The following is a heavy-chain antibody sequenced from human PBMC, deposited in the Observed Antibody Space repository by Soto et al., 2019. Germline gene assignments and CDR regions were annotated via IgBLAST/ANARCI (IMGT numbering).Heavy chain of an antibody. Sequence: SLRLSCAASGFTLSRHTMNWVRQAPGKGLEWVSFIGSRTSDIYYADSVKGRFTISRDNAKNSLYLDLTRLRAEDTAVYFCVRDYYDTSGYPNTFDMWGQGTMVTVSS. V-gene: IGHV3-21*01. CDR1: GFTLSRHT. CDR2: IGSRTSDI. CDR3: VRDYYDTSGYPNTFDM. J-gene: IGHJ3*02. D-gene: IGHD3-22*01.